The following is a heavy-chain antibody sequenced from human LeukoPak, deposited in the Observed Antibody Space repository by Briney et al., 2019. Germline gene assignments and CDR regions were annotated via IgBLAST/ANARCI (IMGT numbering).Heavy chain of an antibody. D-gene: IGHD6-13*01. CDR1: GFTFSSYG. Sequence: PGGSLRLSCAASGFTFSSYGMHWVRQAPGKGLEGVAVIWYDGSNKYYADSVKGRFTISRDNSKNTLYLQMNSLRAEDTAVYYCARDNAGFPGIAAAGTDYWGQGTLVTVSS. V-gene: IGHV3-33*01. J-gene: IGHJ4*02. CDR2: IWYDGSNK. CDR3: ARDNAGFPGIAAAGTDY.